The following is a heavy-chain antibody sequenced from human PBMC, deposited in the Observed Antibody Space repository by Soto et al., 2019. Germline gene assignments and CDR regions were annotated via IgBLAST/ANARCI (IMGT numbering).Heavy chain of an antibody. J-gene: IGHJ4*02. CDR2: ISAHNGNT. D-gene: IGHD1-1*01. CDR1: GYTFTSYG. V-gene: IGHV1-18*01. CDR3: ARGRYGDY. Sequence: QVHLVQSRAEAKKPAASVKVSCKASGYTFTSYGITWVRQAPGQGLEWMGWISAHNGNTDYAQKLQGRAIVTRDTSPSTAYMELRSLISAVTAVYYCARGRYGDYWGQGALVTVSS.